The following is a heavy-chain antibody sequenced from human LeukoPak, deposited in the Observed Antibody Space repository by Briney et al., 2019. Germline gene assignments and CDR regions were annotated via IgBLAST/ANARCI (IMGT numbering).Heavy chain of an antibody. CDR1: GGSISSSSYY. CDR3: AIFARYGDYVDY. J-gene: IGHJ4*02. Sequence: SETLSLTCTVSGGSISSSSYYWGWIRQPPGKGLEWIGSIYYSGSTYYNPSLKSRVTISVDTSKNQLSLKLSSVTAADTAVYYCAIFARYGDYVDYWGQGTLVTVSS. CDR2: IYYSGST. D-gene: IGHD4-17*01. V-gene: IGHV4-39*01.